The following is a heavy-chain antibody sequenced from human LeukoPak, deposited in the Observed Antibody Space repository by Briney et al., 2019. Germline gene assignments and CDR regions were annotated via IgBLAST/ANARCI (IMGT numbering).Heavy chain of an antibody. CDR2: IYYSGST. CDR1: GGSISSGGYY. Sequence: PSETLSLTCTVSGGSISSGGYYWSWIRQHPGKGLEWIGYIYYSGSTYYNPSLKSRVTISVDTSKNQFSLKLSSVTAADTAVYYCARVLPDYGDYLGPFDYWGQGTLVTVSS. D-gene: IGHD4-17*01. CDR3: ARVLPDYGDYLGPFDY. V-gene: IGHV4-31*03. J-gene: IGHJ4*02.